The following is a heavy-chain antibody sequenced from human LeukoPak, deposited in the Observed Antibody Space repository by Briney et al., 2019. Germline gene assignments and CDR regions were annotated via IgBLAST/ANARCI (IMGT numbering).Heavy chain of an antibody. CDR1: GYSFTSYW. D-gene: IGHD3-10*01. CDR2: IYDT. J-gene: IGHJ4*02. CDR3: ARRRQDRGVPLDY. V-gene: IGHV5-51*01. Sequence: GGSLRLSCKGFGYSFTSYWIGWVRQMPGKGLEWMGIIYDTRYSPSFQGQVTISADKSISTAYLQWSSLKASDTAMYYCARRRQDRGVPLDYWGQGTLVTVSS.